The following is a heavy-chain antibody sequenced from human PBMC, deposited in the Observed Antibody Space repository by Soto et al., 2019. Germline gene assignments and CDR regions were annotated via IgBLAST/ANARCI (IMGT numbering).Heavy chain of an antibody. CDR2: IDTDGGGT. Sequence: DVQLVESGGGLVQPGGSLRVSCAGSGFTLGSHRIHWVRQPPGKGLEWVSRIDTDGGGTSYADSVKGRFTISTDNAKNTVYLQMNGLRAEDTAVYYCATVFDLWGQGTLVTVSS. CDR1: GFTLGSHR. CDR3: ATVFDL. J-gene: IGHJ5*02. V-gene: IGHV3-74*01.